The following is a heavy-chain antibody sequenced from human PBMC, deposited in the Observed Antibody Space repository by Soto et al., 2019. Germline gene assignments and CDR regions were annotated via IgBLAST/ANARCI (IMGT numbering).Heavy chain of an antibody. Sequence: SETLSLTCTVSGGSISSYYWSWIRQPPGKGLEWIGYIYYSGSTNYNPSLKSRVTISVDTSKNQFSLKLSSVTAADTAVYYCARDLESPVYYYYGMDVWGQGTTVTVAS. CDR2: IYYSGST. CDR3: ARDLESPVYYYYGMDV. J-gene: IGHJ6*02. V-gene: IGHV4-59*01. CDR1: GGSISSYY.